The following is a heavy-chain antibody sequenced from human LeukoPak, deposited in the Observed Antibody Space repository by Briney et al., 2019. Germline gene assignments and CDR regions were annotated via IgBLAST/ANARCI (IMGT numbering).Heavy chain of an antibody. J-gene: IGHJ6*03. CDR1: GYTFSGYY. CDR2: INPNSGGT. D-gene: IGHD6-19*01. V-gene: IGHV1-2*02. CDR3: ARATYSSGWYYYYMDV. Sequence: ASVKVSCKASGYTFSGYYIHWVRRAPGQGLEWMGWINPNSGGTNYAEKFQGRVTMTRDTSISTAYMELSSLRSEDTAVYYCARATYSSGWYYYYMDVWGKGTTVTVSS.